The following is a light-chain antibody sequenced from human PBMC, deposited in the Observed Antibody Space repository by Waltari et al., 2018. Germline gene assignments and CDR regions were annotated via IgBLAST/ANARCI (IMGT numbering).Light chain of an antibody. CDR3: SSFTSTHTYV. Sequence: QSALTQPASVSGSPGQSITISCTGTRSDVGGYNYVSWYQKHPGKPPKLIIYDVNNWPSGVSNRFSGSKSGNTASLTISGLQAEDEADYFCSSFTSTHTYVFGSGTKVNVL. V-gene: IGLV2-14*03. J-gene: IGLJ1*01. CDR2: DVN. CDR1: RSDVGGYNY.